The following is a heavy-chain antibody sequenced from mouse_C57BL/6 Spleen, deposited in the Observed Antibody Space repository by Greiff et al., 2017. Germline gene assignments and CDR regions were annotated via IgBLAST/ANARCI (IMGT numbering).Heavy chain of an antibody. D-gene: IGHD1-1*01. CDR2: IYPGDGDT. CDR1: GYAFSSYW. J-gene: IGHJ1*03. V-gene: IGHV1-80*01. Sequence: VQLQQSGAELVKPGASVKISCKASGYAFSSYWMNWVKQRPGKGLEWIGQIYPGDGDTNYNGQFKGKATLTADKSSSTAYTQLRSLTPEDSAVYFCARREEDSGSSGSWYFDVWGTGTKVTVSS. CDR3: ARREEDSGSSGSWYFDV.